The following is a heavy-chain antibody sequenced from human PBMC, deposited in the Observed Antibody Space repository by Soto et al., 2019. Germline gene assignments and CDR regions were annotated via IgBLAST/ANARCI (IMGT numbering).Heavy chain of an antibody. CDR3: ARGSWGTGDYGGVIDN. D-gene: IGHD4-17*01. V-gene: IGHV1-2*02. CDR2: VNGNSGDT. J-gene: IGHJ4*02. Sequence: QVQLVQSGAEVKEPGASVKVSCKAPGYSFTGYSIHWVRQAPGQGLEWRGWVNGNSGDTRYSQRFQGRVTMTRDTSTSTAYMELSRLTSDDTAVFYCARGSWGTGDYGGVIDNGGQGTLVIVSS. CDR1: GYSFTGYS.